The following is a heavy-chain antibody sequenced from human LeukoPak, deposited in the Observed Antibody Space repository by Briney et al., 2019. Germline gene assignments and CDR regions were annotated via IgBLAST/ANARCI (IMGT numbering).Heavy chain of an antibody. J-gene: IGHJ4*02. D-gene: IGHD5-12*01. CDR2: VLYSGST. Sequence: PSETLSLTCTVSGGSISSYYWSWIRQPPGKGLEWIAYVLYSGSTNYNPSLKSRVTISVDTSKNQFSLKLSSVTAADTAVYYCARGGSSGYDPFDYWGQGTLVTVSS. CDR3: ARGGSSGYDPFDY. CDR1: GGSISSYY. V-gene: IGHV4-59*01.